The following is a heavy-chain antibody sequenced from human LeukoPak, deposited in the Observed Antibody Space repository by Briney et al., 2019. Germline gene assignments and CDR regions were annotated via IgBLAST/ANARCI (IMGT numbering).Heavy chain of an antibody. V-gene: IGHV3-23*01. D-gene: IGHD3-3*01. J-gene: IGHJ4*02. CDR3: AKAPSPVLRFLEWLNGIDY. Sequence: TGGSLRLSCAASGFTFSSYAMSWVRQAPGKGLEWVSAISGSGGSTYYADSVKGRFTISRDNSKNTLYLQMNSLRAEDTAVYYGAKAPSPVLRFLEWLNGIDYWGQGTLVTVSS. CDR2: ISGSGGST. CDR1: GFTFSSYA.